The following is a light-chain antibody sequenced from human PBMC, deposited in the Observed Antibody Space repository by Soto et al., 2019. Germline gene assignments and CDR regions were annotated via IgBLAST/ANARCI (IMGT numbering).Light chain of an antibody. V-gene: IGKV1-39*01. Sequence: DIQVTQSPCSLSASDGDRVTISCRASQNIRSYLNWYQHKPGEAPKLLIHDASTLHSGVPSRFSGNGSWTDFTLTISSLQLEDFATYSCLQTYRKPWVFGQGTTVDI. CDR3: LQTYRKPWV. J-gene: IGKJ1*01. CDR2: DAS. CDR1: QNIRSY.